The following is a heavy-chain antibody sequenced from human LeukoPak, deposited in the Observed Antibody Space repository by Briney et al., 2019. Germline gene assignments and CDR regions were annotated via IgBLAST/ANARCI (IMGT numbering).Heavy chain of an antibody. V-gene: IGHV3-48*03. CDR1: GFTFSSYE. J-gene: IGHJ6*04. CDR3: ARRARRRGSASCYGCGMDV. CDR2: ITSSGSTI. Sequence: PGGSLRLSCEASGFTFSSYEMNWVRPAPGKGLDLVSYITSSGSTIYYADSVKGRFTISRDKADKSLYLQMNSLRAEDTAVYYCARRARRRGSASCYGCGMDVLGRGTTVTVSS. D-gene: IGHD2-2*01.